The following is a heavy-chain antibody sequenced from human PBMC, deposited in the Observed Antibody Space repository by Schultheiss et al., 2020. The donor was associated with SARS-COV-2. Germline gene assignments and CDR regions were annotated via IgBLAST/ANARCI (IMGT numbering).Heavy chain of an antibody. CDR1: GYSISSGYY. V-gene: IGHV2-5*02. Sequence: TLSLTCAVSGYSISSGYYWGWIRQPPGKALEWLALIYWDDDKRYSPSLKSRLTITKDTSKSQVVLTMTNMDPVDTATYYCARMRRIAAAGLDYWGQGTLVTVSS. D-gene: IGHD6-13*01. CDR2: IYWDDDK. J-gene: IGHJ4*02. CDR3: ARMRRIAAAGLDY.